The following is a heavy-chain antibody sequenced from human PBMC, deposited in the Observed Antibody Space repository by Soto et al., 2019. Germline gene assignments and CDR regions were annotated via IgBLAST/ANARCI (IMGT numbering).Heavy chain of an antibody. D-gene: IGHD3-22*01. J-gene: IGHJ5*02. Sequence: QLQLQESGSGLVKPSQTLSLTCTVSGGSINSGAYSWTWIRQPPGKGLEWIGYIYHTGTTYYNMALKSRINIAVDMHETEVSRDLSSVTSADTAVYYRARGMNYYDSSGDSWFDPWGQGTLVTVSS. V-gene: IGHV4-30-2*01. CDR2: IYHTGTT. CDR3: ARGMNYYDSSGDSWFDP. CDR1: GGSINSGAYS.